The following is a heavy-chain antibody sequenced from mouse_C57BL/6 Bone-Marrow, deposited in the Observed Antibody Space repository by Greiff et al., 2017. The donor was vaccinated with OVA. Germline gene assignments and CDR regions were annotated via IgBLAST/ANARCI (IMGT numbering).Heavy chain of an antibody. D-gene: IGHD1-1*01. CDR3: ARVDYGHFDY. Sequence: EVQLVESGGGLVKPGGSLKLSCAASGFTFSSYAMSWVRQTPEKRLEWVATISDGGSYTYYPDNVKGRFTISRDNAKNNLYLQMSHLKSEDTAMYYCARVDYGHFDYWGQGTTLTVSS. CDR2: ISDGGSYT. CDR1: GFTFSSYA. J-gene: IGHJ2*01. V-gene: IGHV5-4*01.